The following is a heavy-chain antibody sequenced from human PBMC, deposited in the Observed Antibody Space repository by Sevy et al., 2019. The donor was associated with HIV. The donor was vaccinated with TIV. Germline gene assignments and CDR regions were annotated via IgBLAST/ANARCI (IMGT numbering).Heavy chain of an antibody. V-gene: IGHV3-48*02. J-gene: IGHJ5*01. CDR2: ISSGGSDQ. D-gene: IGHD1-26*01. Sequence: GGSLRLSCEASGFDFRTYSMNWVRQAPGKGLEYISYISSGGSDQHYAASVKGRFTISRDNGKNSLYLQMNSLRDEDTAVYYCARDDGDTGSFRWDWLDSWGQGALVTVSS. CDR1: GFDFRTYS. CDR3: ARDDGDTGSFRWDWLDS.